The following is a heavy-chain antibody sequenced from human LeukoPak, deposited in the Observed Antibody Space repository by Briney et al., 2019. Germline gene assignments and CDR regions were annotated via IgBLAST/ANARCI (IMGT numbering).Heavy chain of an antibody. J-gene: IGHJ3*02. D-gene: IGHD2-15*01. CDR2: IYPDDSES. V-gene: IGHV5-51*01. CDR1: GYSFTDYW. CDR3: ARREGYCSGGKCREAFDI. Sequence: GESLKISCKGSGYSFTDYWIVWVRQMPRKGLEWMGTIYPDDSESKYSPSLEGQVTISADKSISTAYLQWSSLKASDTAMYFCARREGYCSGGKCREAFDIWGQGTMVTVS.